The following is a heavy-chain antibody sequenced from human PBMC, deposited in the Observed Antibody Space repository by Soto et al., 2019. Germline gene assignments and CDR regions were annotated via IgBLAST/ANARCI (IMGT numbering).Heavy chain of an antibody. CDR3: ARGTDIAISPAKGAFDY. CDR1: GGSFSGYY. V-gene: IGHV4-34*01. D-gene: IGHD3-9*01. J-gene: IGHJ4*02. CDR2: INHSGST. Sequence: SETLSLTCAVYGGSFSGYYWSWIRQPPGKGLEWIGEINHSGSTNYNPSLKSRVTISVDTSKNQFSLKVASVTDADTAVYFCARGTDIAISPAKGAFDYWGPGVLVTVSS.